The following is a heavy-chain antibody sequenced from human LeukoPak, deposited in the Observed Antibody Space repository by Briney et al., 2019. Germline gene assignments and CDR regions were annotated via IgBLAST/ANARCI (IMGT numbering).Heavy chain of an antibody. CDR2: IYYTGST. D-gene: IGHD1-26*01. Sequence: PSETLSLTCTVSGDSISSSSYYWGWIRQPPGKGLEWIGNIYYTGSTYHNPSLKSRVTISVDTSKNQFSLKLSSVAAADTAVYYCARRRGYFQYFDSWGQGTLVTVSS. CDR1: GDSISSSSYY. V-gene: IGHV4-39*01. CDR3: ARRRGYFQYFDS. J-gene: IGHJ4*02.